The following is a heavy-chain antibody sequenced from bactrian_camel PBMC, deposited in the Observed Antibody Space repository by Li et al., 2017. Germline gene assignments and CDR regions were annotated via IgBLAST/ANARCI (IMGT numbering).Heavy chain of an antibody. D-gene: IGHD5*01. CDR1: GLTAKTCT. J-gene: IGHJ6*01. CDR2: LTADGSTY. Sequence: HVQLVESGGGSVQAGGSLRLACVVSGLTAKTCTWNWYRQLPGKGRELTSTLTADGSTYYYGDSVKGRFTGSRDKARNTLYLQLNNLKTEDTAMYYCTRDPSTTTNLDIGYWGQGTQVTVS. V-gene: IGHV3S1*01. CDR3: TRDPSTTTNLDIGY.